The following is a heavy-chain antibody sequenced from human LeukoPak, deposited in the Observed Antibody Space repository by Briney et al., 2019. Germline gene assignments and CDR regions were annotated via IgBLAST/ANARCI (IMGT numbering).Heavy chain of an antibody. Sequence: GGSLRLSCAASGFTFSSYGMHWVRQAPGKGLEWVAVISYDGSNKYYADSVKRRFTISRDNSKNTLYLQMNSLRAEDTAVYYCAQGDYYDSSGYPDPWGQGTLVTVSS. CDR2: ISYDGSNK. CDR1: GFTFSSYG. V-gene: IGHV3-30*18. D-gene: IGHD3-22*01. J-gene: IGHJ5*02. CDR3: AQGDYYDSSGYPDP.